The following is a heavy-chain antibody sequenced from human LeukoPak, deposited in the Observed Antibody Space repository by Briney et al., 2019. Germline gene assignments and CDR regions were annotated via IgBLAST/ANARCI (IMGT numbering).Heavy chain of an antibody. J-gene: IGHJ4*02. Sequence: PGGSLRLSCAASGFTFSSYGMSWVRQAPGKGLEWVSAISGSGGSTYYADSVKGRFTISRDNSKNTLYLQMNSLRAEDTAVYYCAKAGEYSGYDLRFFYFDYWGQGTLVTVSS. CDR3: AKAGEYSGYDLRFFYFDY. V-gene: IGHV3-23*01. CDR2: ISGSGGST. D-gene: IGHD5-12*01. CDR1: GFTFSSYG.